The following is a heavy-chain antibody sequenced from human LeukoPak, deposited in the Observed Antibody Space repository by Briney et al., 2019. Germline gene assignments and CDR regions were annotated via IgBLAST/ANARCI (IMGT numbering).Heavy chain of an antibody. D-gene: IGHD6-19*01. J-gene: IGHJ6*02. CDR2: TNHSGGT. Sequence: SETLSLTCAVYGGSFSGYYWSWVRQPPGKGLEWIGETNHSGGTNYSPSLKSRVTISVDKSKNQFSLKLSSVTAADTAVYYCARAVADRYYYYGMDVWGQGTTVTVSS. CDR3: ARAVADRYYYYGMDV. CDR1: GGSFSGYY. V-gene: IGHV4-34*01.